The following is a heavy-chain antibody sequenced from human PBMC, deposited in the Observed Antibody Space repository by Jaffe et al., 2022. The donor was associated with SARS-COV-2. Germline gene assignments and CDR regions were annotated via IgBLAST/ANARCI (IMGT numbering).Heavy chain of an antibody. Sequence: QVQLVQSGAEVKKPGASVKVSCKASGYTFTDYDIHWVRQAPGQGLEFMGSINPKGGVTKNPQRFQGRITMTRDTSISTAYMELSSLTSDDTAVYYCAPSRGWWAFDYWGQGTLVTVSS. CDR3: APSRGWWAFDY. CDR1: GYTFTDYD. J-gene: IGHJ4*02. V-gene: IGHV1-2*02. D-gene: IGHD6-19*01. CDR2: INPKGGVT.